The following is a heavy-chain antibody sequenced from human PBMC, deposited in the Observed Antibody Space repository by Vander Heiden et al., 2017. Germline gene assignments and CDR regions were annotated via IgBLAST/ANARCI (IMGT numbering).Heavy chain of an antibody. V-gene: IGHV1-69*06. CDR2: IIPIFGTA. D-gene: IGHD5-18*01. Sequence: QVQLVQSGAEVKKPGSSVKVSCKASGGTVSSYAVSWVRQAPGQGLEWMGGIIPIFGTANYAQKFQGRVTITADKSTSTAYMELSSLRSEDTAVYYCARISDTAMAKDAFDIWGQGTMVTVSS. CDR3: ARISDTAMAKDAFDI. CDR1: GGTVSSYA. J-gene: IGHJ3*02.